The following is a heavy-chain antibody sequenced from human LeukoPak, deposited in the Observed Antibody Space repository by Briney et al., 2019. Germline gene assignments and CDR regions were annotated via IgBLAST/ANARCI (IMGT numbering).Heavy chain of an antibody. CDR3: ARTMVRGVISAYDYGMDV. D-gene: IGHD3-10*01. J-gene: IGHJ6*02. CDR2: MNPNSGNT. V-gene: IGHV1-8*02. CDR1: GYTFTGYY. Sequence: ASVKVSCKASGYTFTGYYMHWVRQAPGQGLEWMGWMNPNSGNTGYAQKFQGRVTMTRNTSISTAYMELSSLRSEDTAVYYCARTMVRGVISAYDYGMDVWGQGTTVTVSS.